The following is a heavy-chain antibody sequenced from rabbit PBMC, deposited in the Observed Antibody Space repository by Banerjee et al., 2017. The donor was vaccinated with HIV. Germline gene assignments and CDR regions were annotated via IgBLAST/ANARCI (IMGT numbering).Heavy chain of an antibody. CDR2: IDVGSSGST. CDR1: GFSLSSSYW. Sequence: QSLEESGGDLVKPGASLTLTCTVSGFSLSSSYWICWVRQAPGKGLEWIACIDVGSSGSTYYASWAKGRFTISKTSSTTVTLQMTSLTAADTATHFCARSDYGDGSRLGLWGPGTLITVS. J-gene: IGHJ3*01. CDR3: ARSDYGDGSRLGL. D-gene: IGHD2-1*01. V-gene: IGHV1S40*01.